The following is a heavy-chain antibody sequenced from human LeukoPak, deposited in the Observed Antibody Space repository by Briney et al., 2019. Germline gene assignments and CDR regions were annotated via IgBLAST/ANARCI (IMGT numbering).Heavy chain of an antibody. Sequence: GGSLRLSCAASGFTFSSYSMNWVRQAPGKGLEWVSSISSSSTYIYYADSVKGRFTISRDNAKNSLYLQMNSLRAEDTAVYYCARDLPRGRTRPDAFDIWGQGTMVTVSS. V-gene: IGHV3-21*01. CDR3: ARDLPRGRTRPDAFDI. CDR2: ISSSSTYI. CDR1: GFTFSSYS. J-gene: IGHJ3*02. D-gene: IGHD1-1*01.